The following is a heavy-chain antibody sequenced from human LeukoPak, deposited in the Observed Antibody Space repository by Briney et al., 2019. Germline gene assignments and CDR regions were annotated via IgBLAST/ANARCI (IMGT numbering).Heavy chain of an antibody. CDR2: IRYDGSNK. Sequence: PGGSLRLSCAASGFTFSSYGMHWVRQAPGKGLEWVAFIRYDGSNKYYADSVKGRFTISRDNSKNTLYLQMNSLRAEDTAVYYCARDNERGYYDSSGYSGWGQGTLVTVSS. CDR3: ARDNERGYYDSSGYSG. J-gene: IGHJ4*02. CDR1: GFTFSSYG. D-gene: IGHD3-22*01. V-gene: IGHV3-30*02.